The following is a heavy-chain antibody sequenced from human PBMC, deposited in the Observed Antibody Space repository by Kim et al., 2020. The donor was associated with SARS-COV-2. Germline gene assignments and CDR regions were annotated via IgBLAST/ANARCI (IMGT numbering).Heavy chain of an antibody. CDR2: ISSSGSTI. CDR3: ARVAGTTYYYYYYGMDV. Sequence: GGSLRLSCAASGFTFSSYEMNWVRQAPGKGLEWVSYISSSGSTIYYADSVKGRFTISRDNAKNSLYLQMNSLRAEDTAVYYCARVAGTTYYYYYYGMDVWGQGTTVTVSS. D-gene: IGHD6-13*01. J-gene: IGHJ6*02. CDR1: GFTFSSYE. V-gene: IGHV3-48*03.